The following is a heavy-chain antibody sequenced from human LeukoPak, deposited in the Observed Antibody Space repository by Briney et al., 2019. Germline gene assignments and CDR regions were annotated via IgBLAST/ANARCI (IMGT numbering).Heavy chain of an antibody. Sequence: PGRSLRLSCAASGFTFSSYAMHWVRQAPGKGLEWVAVISYDGSNKYYADSVEGRFTISRDNSKNTLYLQMNSLRAEDTAVYYCAREYEQWLVVMGPFDYWGQGTLVTVSS. CDR3: AREYEQWLVVMGPFDY. J-gene: IGHJ4*02. CDR1: GFTFSSYA. CDR2: ISYDGSNK. D-gene: IGHD6-19*01. V-gene: IGHV3-30*04.